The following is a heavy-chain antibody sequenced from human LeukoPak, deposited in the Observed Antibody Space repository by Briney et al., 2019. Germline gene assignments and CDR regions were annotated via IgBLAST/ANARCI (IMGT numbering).Heavy chain of an antibody. V-gene: IGHV3-30-3*01. J-gene: IGHJ3*02. Sequence: GRSLRLSCAASGFTFSSYAMHWVRQAPGKGLEWVAVISYDGSNKYYADSVKGRFTISRDNSENTLYLQMNSLRAEDTAVYYCAGDPHTIFGVVTPDAFDIWGQGTMVTVSS. CDR2: ISYDGSNK. D-gene: IGHD3-3*01. CDR3: AGDPHTIFGVVTPDAFDI. CDR1: GFTFSSYA.